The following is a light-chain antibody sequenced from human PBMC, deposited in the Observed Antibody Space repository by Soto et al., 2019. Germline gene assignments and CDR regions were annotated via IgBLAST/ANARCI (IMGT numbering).Light chain of an antibody. CDR3: ASWDDSLNGPV. CDR1: SSNIGSHT. CDR2: SNH. V-gene: IGLV1-44*01. J-gene: IGLJ3*02. Sequence: QAVVTQPPSASGTPGQRITISCSGSSSNIGSHTVNWHQQVPGTAPKLLIYSNHQRPSGVPDRFSGSRSGTSGSLAISGLQSEDEADYYCASWDDSLNGPVFGGGTKLTVL.